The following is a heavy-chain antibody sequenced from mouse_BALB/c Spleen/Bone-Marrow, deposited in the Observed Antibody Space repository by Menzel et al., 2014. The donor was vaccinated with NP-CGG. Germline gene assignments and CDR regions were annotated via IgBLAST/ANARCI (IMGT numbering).Heavy chain of an antibody. CDR3: ARGGEVRWYFDV. V-gene: IGHV1-14*01. J-gene: IGHJ1*01. CDR2: INPYNDGT. Sequence: EVQVVESGPELVKPGASVKMSCKASGYTFTSYVMHWVKQKPGQGLEWIGYINPYNDGTKYNEKFKGKATLTSDKSSSTAYMELSSLTSEDSAVYYCARGGEVRWYFDVWGAGTTVTVSS. CDR1: GYTFTSYV. D-gene: IGHD2-14*01.